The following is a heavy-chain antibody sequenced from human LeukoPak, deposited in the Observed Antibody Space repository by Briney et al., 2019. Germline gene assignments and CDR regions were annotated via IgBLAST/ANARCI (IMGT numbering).Heavy chain of an antibody. J-gene: IGHJ6*03. CDR2: INYGGDT. V-gene: IGHV4-34*01. CDR3: ARGLGWKVTPMGLFYMDV. CDR1: GGSFSGYD. D-gene: IGHD1-1*01. Sequence: PSETLSLTCGVDGGSFSGYDWTWVRQPPGKGLEWIGQINYGGDTNYNPSLKGRVTISVDTSKNQFSLKVTSVTAADTAVYYCARGLGWKVTPMGLFYMDVWGEGATVTVSS.